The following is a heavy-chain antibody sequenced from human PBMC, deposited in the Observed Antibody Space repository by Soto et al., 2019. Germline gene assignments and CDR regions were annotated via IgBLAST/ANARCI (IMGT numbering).Heavy chain of an antibody. CDR2: ISYDGSNK. V-gene: IGHV3-30*18. D-gene: IGHD3-9*01. CDR3: AKEGALEGFDWLSTEDYYYYYGMDV. J-gene: IGHJ6*02. Sequence: GGSLRLSCAASGFTFSSYGMHWVRQAPGKGLEWVAVISYDGSNKYYADSVKGRFTISRDNSKNTLYLQMNSLRAEDTAVYYCAKEGALEGFDWLSTEDYYYYYGMDVWGQGTTVTVSS. CDR1: GFTFSSYG.